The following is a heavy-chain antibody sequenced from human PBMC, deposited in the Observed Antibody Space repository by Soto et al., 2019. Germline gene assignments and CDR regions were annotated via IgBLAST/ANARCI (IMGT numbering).Heavy chain of an antibody. Sequence: ASVKVSCKASGYTFTSYGISWVRQAPVQGLEWMGWISAYNGNTNYAQKLQGRVTMTTDTSTSTAYMELRSLRSDDTAVYYCARPYGIAAAVDIDYWGQGNLVTVSS. J-gene: IGHJ4*02. CDR2: ISAYNGNT. CDR3: ARPYGIAAAVDIDY. V-gene: IGHV1-18*01. CDR1: GYTFTSYG. D-gene: IGHD6-13*01.